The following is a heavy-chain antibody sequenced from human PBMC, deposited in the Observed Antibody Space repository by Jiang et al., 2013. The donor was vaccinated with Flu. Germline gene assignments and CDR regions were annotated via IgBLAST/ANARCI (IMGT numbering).Heavy chain of an antibody. CDR3: ARATIETNSGWYSSFDY. V-gene: IGHV3-30*01. CDR2: ISYDGSNK. J-gene: IGHJ4*02. D-gene: IGHD6-19*01. CDR1: GFTFSSYA. Sequence: VQLVESGGGVVQPGRSLRLSCAASGFTFSSYAMHWVRQAPGKGLEWVAVISYDGSNKYYADSVKGRFTISRDNSKNTLYLQMNSLRAEDTAVYYCARATIETNSGWYSSFDYWGQGTLVTVSS.